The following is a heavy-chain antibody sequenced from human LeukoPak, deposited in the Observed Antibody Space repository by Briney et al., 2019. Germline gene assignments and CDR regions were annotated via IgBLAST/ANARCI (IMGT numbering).Heavy chain of an antibody. Sequence: GGSLRLSCAASGFTFSSYAMHWVRQAPGKGLEWVAVISYDGSNKYYADSVKGRFTISRDNPKNTLYLQMNSLRAEDTAVYYCARDPPKMYYYDSSGYLDYWGQGTLVTVSS. CDR2: ISYDGSNK. J-gene: IGHJ4*02. CDR1: GFTFSSYA. V-gene: IGHV3-30-3*01. CDR3: ARDPPKMYYYDSSGYLDY. D-gene: IGHD3-22*01.